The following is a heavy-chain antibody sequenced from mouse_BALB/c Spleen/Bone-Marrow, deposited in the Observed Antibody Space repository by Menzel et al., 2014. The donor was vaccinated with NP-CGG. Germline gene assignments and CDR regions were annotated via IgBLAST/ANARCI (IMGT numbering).Heavy chain of an antibody. D-gene: IGHD1-2*01. Sequence: QVQLQQSGAELVKPGASVKLSCKASGYTFTSYWMHWVKLRPGKGFEWIGEINPSNGGTNYNEKFKRKATLTVDKSSSTAYMQLSSLASEDSAVYYCTNDGYDWGQGTTLTVSS. CDR1: GYTFTSYW. CDR2: INPSNGGT. CDR3: TNDGYD. J-gene: IGHJ2*01. V-gene: IGHV1S16*01.